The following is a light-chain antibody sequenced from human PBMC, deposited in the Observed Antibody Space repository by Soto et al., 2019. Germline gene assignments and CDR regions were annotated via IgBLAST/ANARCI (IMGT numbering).Light chain of an antibody. J-gene: IGLJ1*01. CDR3: AAWDDSLNGYV. Sequence: SVLTQPPSASGTPGQRVTISCSGGSSNIGTNAVNWYQQLPGTAPKLLIYNNNQRPSGVPDRFSGSKSGTSASLAISGLQSEDEADYYCAAWDDSLNGYVFGTGTKVTDL. CDR1: SSNIGTNA. V-gene: IGLV1-44*01. CDR2: NNN.